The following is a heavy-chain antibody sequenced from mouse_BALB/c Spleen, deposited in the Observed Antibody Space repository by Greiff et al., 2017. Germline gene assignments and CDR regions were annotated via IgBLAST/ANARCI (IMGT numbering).Heavy chain of an antibody. J-gene: IGHJ3*01. V-gene: IGHV1-4*01. CDR1: GYTFTSYW. Sequence: QVQLQQPGAELVRPGASVKMSCKASGYTFTSYWMHWVKQRPGQGLEWIGYINPSTGYTEYNQKFKDKATLTADKSSSTAYMQLSSLTSEDSAVYYCARNWDGFAYWGQGTLVTVSA. CDR3: ARNWDGFAY. D-gene: IGHD4-1*01. CDR2: INPSTGYT.